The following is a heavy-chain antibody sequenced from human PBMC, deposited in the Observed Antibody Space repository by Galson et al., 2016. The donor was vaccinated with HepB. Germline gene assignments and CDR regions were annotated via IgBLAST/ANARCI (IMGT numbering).Heavy chain of an antibody. CDR2: ISSSSRTK. J-gene: IGHJ4*02. CDR3: ARDVFEENYNFDF. D-gene: IGHD5-24*01. V-gene: IGHV3-48*02. CDR1: GFSISTYS. Sequence: SLRLSCAASGFSISTYSMNWVRQAPGKGLEWVSYISSSSRTKYYADSVKGRFTISRDNAKNSLSLQMNSLRDEDTAVYYCARDVFEENYNFDFWGQGTRLTVSS.